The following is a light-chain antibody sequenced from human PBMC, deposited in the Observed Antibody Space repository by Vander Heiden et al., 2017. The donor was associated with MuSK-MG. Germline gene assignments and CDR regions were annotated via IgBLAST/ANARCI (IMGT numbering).Light chain of an antibody. V-gene: IGLV2-14*01. CDR2: EVN. CDR3: CSYTAKATYV. Sequence: QSVLSQPASVSGSPGQSVTISCTGTGSDVGGHNFVSWYQQRPGTAPRLILYEVNTRPAGVSSRFSGSKSGNTAFLVISGLQAEDEADYFCCSYTAKATYVFGSGTTVTVL. J-gene: IGLJ1*01. CDR1: GSDVGGHNF.